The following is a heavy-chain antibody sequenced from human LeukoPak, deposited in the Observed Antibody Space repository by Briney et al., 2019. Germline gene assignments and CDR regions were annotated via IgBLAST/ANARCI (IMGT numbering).Heavy chain of an antibody. CDR2: ISYDGSNK. J-gene: IGHJ4*02. V-gene: IGHV3-30*04. CDR3: ARDHLSYYNVLDY. D-gene: IGHD3-10*01. Sequence: QPGRSLRLSCAASGFTFRSYAMHWVRQAPGKGLEWVAVISYDGSNKYYADSVKGRFTISRDNSKNTLYLQMNSLRAEDTAVYYCARDHLSYYNVLDYWGQGTLVTVSS. CDR1: GFTFRSYA.